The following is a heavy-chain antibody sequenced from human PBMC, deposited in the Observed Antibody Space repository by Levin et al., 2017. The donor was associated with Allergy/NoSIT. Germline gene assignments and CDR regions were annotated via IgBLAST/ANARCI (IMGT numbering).Heavy chain of an antibody. V-gene: IGHV3-23*01. D-gene: IGHD6-19*01. CDR3: AKDAIRGSDQPYYFDY. CDR1: GFTFNNYA. Sequence: GWSLRLSCAASGFTFNNYAMSWVRQAPGKGLEWVSAIINSGVGTYYADSVKGRFTISRDNSKNTMYLQMNSLRAEDTAVYFCAKDAIRGSDQPYYFDYWGQGNLVTASS. J-gene: IGHJ4*02. CDR2: IINSGVGT.